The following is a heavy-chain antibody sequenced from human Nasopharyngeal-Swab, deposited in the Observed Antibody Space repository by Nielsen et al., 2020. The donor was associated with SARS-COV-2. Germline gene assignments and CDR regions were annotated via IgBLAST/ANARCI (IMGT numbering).Heavy chain of an antibody. CDR2: INPNSGGT. CDR3: ARPGLTAALNDAFDL. CDR1: GYTFTGFY. D-gene: IGHD6-13*01. J-gene: IGHJ3*01. Sequence: ASVKVSCKASGYTFTGFYMHWVRQAPGQGLEWMGWINPNSGGTNYAQKFQDWVTMTRDTSISTVYMELSRLRSDDTAVYYCARPGLTAALNDAFDLWGKGTMVTVSS. V-gene: IGHV1-2*04.